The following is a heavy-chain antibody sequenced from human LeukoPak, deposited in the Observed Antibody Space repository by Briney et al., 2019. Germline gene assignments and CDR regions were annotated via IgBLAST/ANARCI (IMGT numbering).Heavy chain of an antibody. CDR2: MNPNSGNT. CDR3: ARGFLSRWLQMSYYFQH. V-gene: IGHV1-8*01. J-gene: IGHJ1*01. CDR1: RYTFTSYD. Sequence: ASVKVSCKASRYTFTSYDINWVRQATGQGLEWMGWMNPNSGNTGYAQKFQGRVTMTRNTSISTAYMELSSLRSEDTAVYYCARGFLSRWLQMSYYFQHWGQGTLVTVSS. D-gene: IGHD5-24*01.